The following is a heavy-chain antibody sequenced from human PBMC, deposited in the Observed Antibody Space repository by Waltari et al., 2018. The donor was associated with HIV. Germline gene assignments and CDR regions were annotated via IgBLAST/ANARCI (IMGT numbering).Heavy chain of an antibody. CDR3: ARDHRGNKLLYGMDV. CDR2: IIPAFGTA. J-gene: IGHJ6*02. Sequence: QVQLVQSGAEVKKPGSSVRVSCKVSGGTFSRYAIHWVRQAPRQGLEWMGGIIPAFGTANYAERFQGRVTITADEYTSTAYMDLSSLRSEDTAVYFCARDHRGNKLLYGMDVWGQGTTVTV. CDR1: GGTFSRYA. V-gene: IGHV1-69*01.